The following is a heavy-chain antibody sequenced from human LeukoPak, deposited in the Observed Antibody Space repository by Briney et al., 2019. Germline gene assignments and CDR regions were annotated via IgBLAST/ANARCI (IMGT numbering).Heavy chain of an antibody. CDR1: GGSFNGYY. V-gene: IGHV4-34*01. J-gene: IGHJ4*02. CDR2: INHSGST. D-gene: IGHD6-13*01. CDR3: ARGREAAAAWGGFDY. Sequence: PTETLSLTCAVYGGSFNGYYWSWIRQPPGKGLECIGEINHSGSTNYNPSLKSRVTISVDTSKNQFSLKLSSVTAADTAVYYCARGREAAAAWGGFDYWGQGTLVPVSS.